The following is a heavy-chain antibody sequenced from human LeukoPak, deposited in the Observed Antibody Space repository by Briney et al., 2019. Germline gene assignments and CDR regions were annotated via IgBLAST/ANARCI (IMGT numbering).Heavy chain of an antibody. D-gene: IGHD3-3*01. CDR2: INPNSGGT. CDR1: GYTFTGYY. V-gene: IGHV1-2*02. CDR3: ARDIALGITNNNWFDP. Sequence: ASVKVSCKASGYTFTGYYMHWVRQAPGQGLEGMGWINPNSGGTNYAQKFQGRVTMTRDTYISTAYMELSRLRSDDTAVYYCARDIALGITNNNWFDPWGQGTLVTVSS. J-gene: IGHJ5*02.